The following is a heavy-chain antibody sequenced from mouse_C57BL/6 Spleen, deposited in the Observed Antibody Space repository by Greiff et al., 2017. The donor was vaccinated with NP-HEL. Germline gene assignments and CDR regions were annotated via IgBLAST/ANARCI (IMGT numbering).Heavy chain of an antibody. CDR3: ARRLREFDY. CDR1: GFTFSSYG. V-gene: IGHV5-6*02. D-gene: IGHD1-1*01. Sequence: EVMLVESGGDLVKPGGSLKLSCAASGFTFSSYGMSWVRQTPDKRLEWVATISSGGSYTYYPDSVKGRFTISRDNAKNTLYLQMSSLKSEDTAMYYCARRLREFDYWGQGTTLTVSS. CDR2: ISSGGSYT. J-gene: IGHJ2*01.